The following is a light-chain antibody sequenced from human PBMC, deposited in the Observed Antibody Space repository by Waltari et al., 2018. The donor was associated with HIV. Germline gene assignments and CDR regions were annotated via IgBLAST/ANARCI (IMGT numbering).Light chain of an antibody. V-gene: IGLV2-23*02. Sequence: QSALTPPASVSGSPGQSITISCTGTSSHVGSYNLVSWYQQHPGKAPKLMIYEVTKRPSGVSNRFSGSKSGNTASLTISGLQAEDEGDYHCCSYAGTSILVFGGGTKLTVL. J-gene: IGLJ3*02. CDR3: CSYAGTSILV. CDR1: SSHVGSYNL. CDR2: EVT.